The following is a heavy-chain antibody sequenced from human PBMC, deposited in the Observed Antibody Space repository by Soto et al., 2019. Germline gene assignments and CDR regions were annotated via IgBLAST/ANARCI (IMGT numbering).Heavy chain of an antibody. CDR2: ISNSGGRT. Sequence: EVQLLESGGGLVQPGGSLRLSCAAPGFTFSSYAMSWVRQAPGKGLEWVSTISNSGGRTYYADSVKGRFAISRDNSKNTLYLQMTSLRPEDTAVYYCASSSTVLLPTAMTGWFDPWGQGSLVTVSS. CDR3: ASSSTVLLPTAMTGWFDP. CDR1: GFTFSSYA. D-gene: IGHD2-2*01. V-gene: IGHV3-23*01. J-gene: IGHJ5*02.